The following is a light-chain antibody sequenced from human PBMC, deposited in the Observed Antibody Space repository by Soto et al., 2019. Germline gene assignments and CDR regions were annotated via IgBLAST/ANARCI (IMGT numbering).Light chain of an antibody. V-gene: IGLV2-23*01. CDR3: YSYAGRNLYV. J-gene: IGLJ1*01. CDR1: SSDVGGYNL. CDR2: EGS. Sequence: QSALTXPASVSGSPGQSITISCTGTSSDVGGYNLVSWYRQHPGKAPKLMIYEGSQRPSGVSNRFSGSKSGNTASLTISGLQAEDEADYYCYSYAGRNLYVFGTGTKVTVL.